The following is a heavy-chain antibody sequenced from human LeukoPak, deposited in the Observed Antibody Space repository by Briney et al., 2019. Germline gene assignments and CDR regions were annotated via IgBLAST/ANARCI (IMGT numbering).Heavy chain of an antibody. CDR1: GYTFTGYY. V-gene: IGHV1-2*02. CDR3: AREGGHDAFDI. CDR2: INPNSGGT. Sequence: ASAKVSCKASGYTFTGYYMHWVRRAPGQGLEWMGWINPNSGGTNYAQKFQGRVTMTRDTSISTAHMELGRLRSDDTAVYYCAREGGHDAFDIWGQGTMVTVSS. D-gene: IGHD6-25*01. J-gene: IGHJ3*02.